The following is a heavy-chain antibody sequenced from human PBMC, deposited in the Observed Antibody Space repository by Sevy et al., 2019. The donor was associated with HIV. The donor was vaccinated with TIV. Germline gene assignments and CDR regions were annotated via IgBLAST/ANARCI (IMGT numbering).Heavy chain of an antibody. J-gene: IGHJ4*02. V-gene: IGHV4-34*01. D-gene: IGHD1-7*01. Sequence: SETLSLTCAVYGGSFSGYYWSWIRQPPGKGLEWIGEINHSGSTNYNPSLKSRVTISVDTSKNQFSLKLSSVTAADTAVYYCARTLRHTSGTTSGRYFDYWGQGTLVTVSS. CDR1: GGSFSGYY. CDR3: ARTLRHTSGTTSGRYFDY. CDR2: INHSGST.